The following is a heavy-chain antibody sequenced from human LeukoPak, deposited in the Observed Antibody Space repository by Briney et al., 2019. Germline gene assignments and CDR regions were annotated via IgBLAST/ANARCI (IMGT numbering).Heavy chain of an antibody. Sequence: GGSLRLSCAASGFTFSSYSMNWVRQAPGKGLEWVSSISSSSSYIYYADSVKGRFTISRDNAKNSLYLQMNSLRAEDTAVYYCARDFSDTDWFDPWGQGTLVTVSS. V-gene: IGHV3-21*01. J-gene: IGHJ5*02. CDR2: ISSSSSYI. CDR1: GFTFSSYS. D-gene: IGHD5-18*01. CDR3: ARDFSDTDWFDP.